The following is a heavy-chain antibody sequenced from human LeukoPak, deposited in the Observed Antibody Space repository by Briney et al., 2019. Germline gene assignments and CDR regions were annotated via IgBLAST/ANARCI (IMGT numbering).Heavy chain of an antibody. J-gene: IGHJ6*03. D-gene: IGHD6-6*01. CDR1: GFTVSSNY. V-gene: IGHV3-53*01. CDR3: AREASPLFEYSSSSDYYYYYMDV. CDR2: IYSGGST. Sequence: GGSLRLSCAASGFTVSSNYMSWVRQAPGKGLEWVSVIYSGGSTYYADSVKGRFTISRDNAKNSLYLQMNSLRAEDTAVYYCAREASPLFEYSSSSDYYYYYMDVWGKGTTVTVSS.